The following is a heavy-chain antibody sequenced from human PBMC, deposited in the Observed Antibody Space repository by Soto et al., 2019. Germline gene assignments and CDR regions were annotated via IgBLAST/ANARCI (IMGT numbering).Heavy chain of an antibody. D-gene: IGHD1-1*01. CDR3: ARGRYGDY. CDR1: GYIFTTYG. CDR2: ISAHSGNT. Sequence: QVHLVQSGAEVKKPGASVKVSCKGSGYIFTTYGITWVRQAPGQGLEWMGWISAHSGNTNYAQKLQGRVTVTRDTSTSTAYMELRNLRSDDTAVYYSARGRYGDYWGQGALVTVSS. V-gene: IGHV1-18*01. J-gene: IGHJ4*02.